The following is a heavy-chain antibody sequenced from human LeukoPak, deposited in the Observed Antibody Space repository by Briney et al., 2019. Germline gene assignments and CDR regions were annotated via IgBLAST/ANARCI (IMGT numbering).Heavy chain of an antibody. V-gene: IGHV3-9*03. CDR1: GFTFDDYA. D-gene: IGHD3-3*01. CDR2: ISWNSGSI. J-gene: IGHJ4*02. CDR3: AKGEYYDFWSGLFDY. Sequence: GGSLRLSCAASGFTFDDYAMHWVRQAPGKGLEWVSGISWNSGSIGYADSVKGRFTISRDNAKNSLYLQMNSLRAEDMALYYCAKGEYYDFWSGLFDYWGQGTLVTVSS.